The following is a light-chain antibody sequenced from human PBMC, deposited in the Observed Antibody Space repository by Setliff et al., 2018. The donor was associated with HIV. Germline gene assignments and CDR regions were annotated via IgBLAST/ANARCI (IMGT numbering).Light chain of an antibody. V-gene: IGLV2-23*01. Sequence: QSVLAQPASVSGSPGQSITISCTGTSGDVGRYNLVSWYQQQPGKPPKLMIYQASKRPSGVSNRFSGSKSGNTASLTISGLQAEDEADYYCCSNTGSNTYVFGIGTKVTVL. CDR3: CSNTGSNTYV. CDR1: SGDVGRYNL. CDR2: QAS. J-gene: IGLJ1*01.